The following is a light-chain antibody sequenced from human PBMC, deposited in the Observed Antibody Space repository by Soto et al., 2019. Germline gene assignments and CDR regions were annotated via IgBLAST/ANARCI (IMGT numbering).Light chain of an antibody. J-gene: IGKJ1*01. CDR3: QQYNNWPLT. CDR2: GAS. V-gene: IGKV3-15*01. Sequence: EIVLTQSPGTLSLSPGERATLSCRASQSISSPYLAWYQQKPGQAPRLLIDGASSRATGIPARFSGSGSGTEFTLTISSLQSEDFAVYYCQQYNNWPLTFGQGTKVDIK. CDR1: QSISSPY.